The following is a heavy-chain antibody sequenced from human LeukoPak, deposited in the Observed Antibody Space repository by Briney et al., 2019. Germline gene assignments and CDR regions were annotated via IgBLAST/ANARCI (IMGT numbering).Heavy chain of an antibody. D-gene: IGHD3-22*01. CDR2: IYSGGST. CDR1: GFTVSSNY. J-gene: IGHJ4*02. V-gene: IGHV3-53*01. CDR3: ASDCYYYDSSGYSC. Sequence: PGGSLRLSCAASGFTVSSNYMSWVRQAPGKGLEWVSVIYSGGSTYYADYVKGRFTISRDNSKNTLYLQMNSLRAEDTAVYYCASDCYYYDSSGYSCWGQGTLVTVSS.